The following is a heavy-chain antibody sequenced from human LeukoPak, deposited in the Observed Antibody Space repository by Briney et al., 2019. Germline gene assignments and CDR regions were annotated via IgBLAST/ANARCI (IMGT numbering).Heavy chain of an antibody. J-gene: IGHJ4*02. CDR2: INQDGSEK. D-gene: IGHD2-15*01. Sequence: GGSLRLSCAASGFTFSSHWMSWVRQAPGKGVEWVANINQDGSEKYYVDSVKGRFTISRDNAKNSLYLQMNTLSPEDTAIYYCARDHVVDGLVSDYWGQGTLVTVSS. V-gene: IGHV3-7*01. CDR3: ARDHVVDGLVSDY. CDR1: GFTFSSHW.